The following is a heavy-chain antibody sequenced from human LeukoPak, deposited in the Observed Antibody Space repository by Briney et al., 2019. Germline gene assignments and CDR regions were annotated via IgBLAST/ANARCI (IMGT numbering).Heavy chain of an antibody. Sequence: SETLSLTCTGSGGSISSSSYYWGWIRQPPGKGLEWIGSIYYSGSTYYNPSLKSRVTISVDTSKNQFSLKLSSVTAADTAVYYCARLGLYSSGQLAPPWGQGTLVTVSS. CDR1: GGSISSSSYY. V-gene: IGHV4-39*01. CDR3: ARLGLYSSGQLAPP. D-gene: IGHD6-19*01. CDR2: IYYSGST. J-gene: IGHJ5*02.